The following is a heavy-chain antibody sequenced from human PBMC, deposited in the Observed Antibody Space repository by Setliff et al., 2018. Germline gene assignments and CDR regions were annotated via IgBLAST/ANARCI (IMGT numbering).Heavy chain of an antibody. Sequence: SETLSLTCSVSGGSIISSTYNWGWIRQPPGKGLEWIGSIYYSGTAYYNPSLKSRVTISVDTSKNQFSLQVTSVTATDTAVYYCARLALTGYDSSGYYYALEYYYYMDVWGKGTTVTVSS. J-gene: IGHJ6*03. CDR3: ARLALTGYDSSGYYYALEYYYYMDV. CDR2: IYYSGTA. V-gene: IGHV4-39*01. CDR1: GGSIISSTYN. D-gene: IGHD3-22*01.